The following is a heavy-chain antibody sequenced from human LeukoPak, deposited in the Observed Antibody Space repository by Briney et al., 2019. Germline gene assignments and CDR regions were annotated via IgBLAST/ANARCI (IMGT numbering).Heavy chain of an antibody. CDR3: ARDPDVYCGGDCWFDY. CDR2: TYYRSKWYN. Sequence: SQTLSLTCAISGDSVSINSAARNWIRQSPSRGLEWLGRTYYRSKWYNDYAVSVKSRITINPDTSKNQFSLQLNSVTPEDTAVYYCARDPDVYCGGDCWFDYWGQGTLVTVSS. D-gene: IGHD2-21*02. J-gene: IGHJ4*02. CDR1: GDSVSINSAA. V-gene: IGHV6-1*01.